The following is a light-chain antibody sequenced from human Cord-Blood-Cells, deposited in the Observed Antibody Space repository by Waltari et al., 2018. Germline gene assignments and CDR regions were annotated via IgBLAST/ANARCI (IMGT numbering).Light chain of an antibody. CDR1: SSNIGRNH. CDR3: AAWDDSLSGYV. J-gene: IGLJ1*01. Sequence: QSVLTQPPSASGTPGQRVTIPCSGSSSNIGRNHVSWYQQLPGTAPKLLIYRNNQRPSGVPDRFSGSKSGTSASLAISGLRSEDEADYYCAAWDDSLSGYVFGTGTKVTVL. V-gene: IGLV1-47*01. CDR2: RNN.